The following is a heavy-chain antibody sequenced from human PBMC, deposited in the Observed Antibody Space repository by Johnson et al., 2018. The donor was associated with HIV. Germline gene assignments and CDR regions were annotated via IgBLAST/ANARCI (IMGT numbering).Heavy chain of an antibody. CDR2: IRFDGSNK. CDR3: AKGSGWYSAFDI. D-gene: IGHD6-19*01. Sequence: QVQLVESGGGVVQPGGSLRLSCAASGFTFSSYGMHWVRQAPGKGLEWVAFIRFDGSNKYFADSVKGRFTISRDNSKNTLFLQMNSLRAEDTAVYYCAKGSGWYSAFDIWGQGTMVTVSS. J-gene: IGHJ3*02. CDR1: GFTFSSYG. V-gene: IGHV3-30*02.